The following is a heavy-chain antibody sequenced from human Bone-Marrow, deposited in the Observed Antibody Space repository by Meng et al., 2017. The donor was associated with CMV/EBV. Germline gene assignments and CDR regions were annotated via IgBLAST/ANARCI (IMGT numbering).Heavy chain of an antibody. CDR3: ARASYDSSGYYYYFDQ. D-gene: IGHD3-22*01. CDR1: GGSFSGYY. Sequence: SETLSLTCAVYGGSFSGYYWSWIRQSPGKGLEWIGYVYYSGSTDYNPSLKSRLTISVDTSKNQFSLQLSSVTAADTAVYYCARASYDSSGYYYYFDQWGQGTLVTVSS. J-gene: IGHJ4*02. CDR2: VYYSGST. V-gene: IGHV4-59*01.